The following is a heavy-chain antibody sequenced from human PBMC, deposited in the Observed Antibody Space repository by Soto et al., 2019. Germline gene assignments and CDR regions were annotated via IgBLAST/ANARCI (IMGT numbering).Heavy chain of an antibody. Sequence: GGSLRLSCAASGFTFDDYTMHWIRQAPGKGLEWVSLISWDGGSTYYADSVKGRFTISRDNSKNSLYLQMNSLRTEDTALYYCAKDLHFFGHGMDVWGQGTTVTVSS. J-gene: IGHJ6*02. D-gene: IGHD3-3*01. CDR1: GFTFDDYT. CDR2: ISWDGGST. CDR3: AKDLHFFGHGMDV. V-gene: IGHV3-43*01.